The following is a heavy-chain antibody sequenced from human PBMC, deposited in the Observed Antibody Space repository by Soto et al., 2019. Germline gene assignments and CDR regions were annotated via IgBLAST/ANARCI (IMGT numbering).Heavy chain of an antibody. D-gene: IGHD2-21*02. J-gene: IGHJ4*02. V-gene: IGHV3-23*01. CDR1: GFTFSRFA. Sequence: GGSLRLSCAGSGFTFSRFAMSWVRQVPGKGLEWVSAISGSGGSTYYADSVKGRFTISRDNSKNTLYLQMNSLRAEDTAVYYCAKGPTVVTPSDYWGQGTLVTVSS. CDR2: ISGSGGST. CDR3: AKGPTVVTPSDY.